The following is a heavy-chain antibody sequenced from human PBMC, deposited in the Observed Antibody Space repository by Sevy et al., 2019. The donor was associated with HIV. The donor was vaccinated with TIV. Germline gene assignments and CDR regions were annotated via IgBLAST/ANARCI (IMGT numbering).Heavy chain of an antibody. CDR3: ARKYDSSGYFDY. CDR2: ISGSGGSGDKT. CDR1: GFTFSRYA. D-gene: IGHD3-22*01. J-gene: IGHJ4*02. Sequence: GGSLRLSCAASGFTFSRYAMNWVRQAPGKGLEWVSGISGSGGSGDKTNYADTVKVRFTISRDDSKNSLYLQLNSLRAEDTAIYYCARKYDSSGYFDYWGQGTLVTVSS. V-gene: IGHV3-23*01.